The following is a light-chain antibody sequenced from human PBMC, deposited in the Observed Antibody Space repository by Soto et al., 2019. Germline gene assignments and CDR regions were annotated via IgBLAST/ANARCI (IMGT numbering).Light chain of an antibody. CDR3: QQANSCPLS. CDR2: AAS. J-gene: IGKJ4*01. Sequence: DIPMAQSTFSLSASLGDRVTITCRASQGISNSLAWYQQKPGRAPKLLIYAASSLQGGAPSRFTGSGSGTDFTLTITGLQPDDVATYYCQQANSCPLSFGGGTKVDIK. CDR1: QGISNS. V-gene: IGKV1-12*01.